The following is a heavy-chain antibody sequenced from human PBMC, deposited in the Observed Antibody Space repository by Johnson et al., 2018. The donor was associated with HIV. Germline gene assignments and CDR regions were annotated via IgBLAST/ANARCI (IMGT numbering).Heavy chain of an antibody. CDR1: GFTFDDYT. J-gene: IGHJ3*02. V-gene: IGHV3-43*01. CDR2: ISWDGGST. Sequence: VQLVESGGVVVQPGGSLRLSCAASGFTFDDYTMHWVRQAPGKGLEWLSLISWDGGSTYYADSVKGRFTISRDNSKNSLYLQMNSLRAEDTALYYCARRSSYDAFDIWGQGTMVTVSS. CDR3: ARRSSYDAFDI.